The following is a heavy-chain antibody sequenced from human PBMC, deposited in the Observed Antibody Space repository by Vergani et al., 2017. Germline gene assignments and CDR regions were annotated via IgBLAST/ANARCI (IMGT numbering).Heavy chain of an antibody. D-gene: IGHD3-22*01. CDR1: GGIFSSYD. CDR2: IIPFFGTA. V-gene: IGHV1-69*15. CDR3: ATPRSYDSSGYYQRSGFDY. Sequence: QVQLVQSGAEVKKPGSSVKVSCKASGGIFSSYDISWVRQAPGQGLEWMGRIIPFFGTANYAQQFQGRVTITADESTSTAYMELISLRSEDTAVYYCATPRSYDSSGYYQRSGFDYWGQGTLVTVSS. J-gene: IGHJ4*02.